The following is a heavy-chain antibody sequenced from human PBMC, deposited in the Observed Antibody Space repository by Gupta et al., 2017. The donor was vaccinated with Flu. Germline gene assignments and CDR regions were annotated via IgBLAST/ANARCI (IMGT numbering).Heavy chain of an antibody. CDR2: SKNRATSYTT. V-gene: IGHV3-72*01. CDR1: GFTLSDHH. J-gene: IGHJ4*02. CDR3: TRLNFDDGSGYYNDF. Sequence: EVQLVESGGGLVQPGGSLRLSCVVSGFTLSDHHLDWVRQAPGKGLEWIGRSKNRATSYTTVYAASVEGRFTFSRDDSKNSVNLQMNSLKTEDTAVYYCTRLNFDDGSGYYNDFWGQGTLVAVSS. D-gene: IGHD3-22*01.